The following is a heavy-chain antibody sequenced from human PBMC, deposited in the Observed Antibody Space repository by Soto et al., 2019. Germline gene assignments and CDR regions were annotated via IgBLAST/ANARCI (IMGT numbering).Heavy chain of an antibody. J-gene: IGHJ1*01. D-gene: IGHD4-17*01. CDR1: GFTFTNAW. CDR2: IKSKTDGGTT. CDR3: TTARGTYGAEYFQH. Sequence: VGSLRLSCAASGFTFTNAWMSWVPEAPGKGLVWVGRIKSKTDGGTTDYAAPVKGRFTISRDDSKNTLYLQMNSLKTEDTAVYYCTTARGTYGAEYFQHWGQGTLVTVSS. V-gene: IGHV3-15*01.